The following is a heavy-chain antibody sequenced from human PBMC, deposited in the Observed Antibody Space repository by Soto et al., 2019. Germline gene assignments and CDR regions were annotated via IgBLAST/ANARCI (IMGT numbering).Heavy chain of an antibody. CDR1: GYTFTSYA. D-gene: IGHD6-19*01. V-gene: IGHV1-3*01. Sequence: ASVKVSCKASGYTFTSYAMHWVRQAPGQRLEWMGWINAGNGNTKYSQKFQGRVTITRDTSASTASMELSSLRSEDTAVYYCGRDIKQLISPPPWAREPRVTFST. CDR2: INAGNGNT. J-gene: IGHJ5*02. CDR3: GRDIKQLISPPP.